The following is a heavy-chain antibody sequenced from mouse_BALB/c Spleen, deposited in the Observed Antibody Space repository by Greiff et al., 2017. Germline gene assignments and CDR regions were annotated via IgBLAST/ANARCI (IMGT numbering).Heavy chain of an antibody. J-gene: IGHJ3*01. CDR1: GFNIKDTY. CDR2: IDPANGNT. V-gene: IGHV14-3*02. D-gene: IGHD2-4*01. Sequence: VHVKQSGAELVKPGASVKLSCTASGFNIKDTYMHWVKQRPEQGLEWIGRIDPANGNTKYDPKFQGKATITADTSSNTAYLQLSSLTSEDTAVYYCALITTFAYWGQGTLVTVSA. CDR3: ALITTFAY.